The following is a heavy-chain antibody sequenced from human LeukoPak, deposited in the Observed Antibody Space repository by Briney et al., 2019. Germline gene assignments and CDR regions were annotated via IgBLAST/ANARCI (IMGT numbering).Heavy chain of an antibody. CDR3: ASAVDTVYHAFDI. J-gene: IGHJ3*02. V-gene: IGHV1-2*02. CDR2: INPNSGGT. Sequence: ASVKVSCNASGYTFTDYYMHWVRQAPGQGLEWMGWINPNSGGTNYAQKFQGRVTMTRDTSISTAYMELSRLRSDDTAVYYCASAVDTVYHAFDIWGQGTMVTVSS. CDR1: GYTFTDYY. D-gene: IGHD5-18*01.